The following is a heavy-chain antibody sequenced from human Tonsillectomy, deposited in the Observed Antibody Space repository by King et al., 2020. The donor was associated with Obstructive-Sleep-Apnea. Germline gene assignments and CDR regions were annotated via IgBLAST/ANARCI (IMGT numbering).Heavy chain of an antibody. D-gene: IGHD6-13*01. CDR3: ARQQLVRGTNWFDP. Sequence: QLVQSGGGLVQPGGSLRLSCAASGFTFSSYWMSWVRQAPGKGLEWVANIKQDGSEKYYVDSVKGRFTISRDNAKNSLYLQMNSLRAEDTAVYYCARQQLVRGTNWFDPWGQGTLVTVSS. CDR1: GFTFSSYW. V-gene: IGHV3-7*03. J-gene: IGHJ5*02. CDR2: IKQDGSEK.